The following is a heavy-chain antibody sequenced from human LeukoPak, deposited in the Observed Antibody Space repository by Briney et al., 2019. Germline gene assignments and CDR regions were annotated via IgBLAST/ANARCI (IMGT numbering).Heavy chain of an antibody. D-gene: IGHD1-7*01. CDR3: AKGGELLGYFDS. CDR2: ISGSGYNT. V-gene: IGHV3-23*01. CDR1: GLTFSSYV. Sequence: PGGSLRLSCAASGLTFSSYVMSWVRQAPGKGLEWVSGISGSGYNTFYADSVKGRFIISRDESKNTVSLLMNTLRAEDTAIYYCAKGGELLGYFDSWGQGILVTVSS. J-gene: IGHJ4*02.